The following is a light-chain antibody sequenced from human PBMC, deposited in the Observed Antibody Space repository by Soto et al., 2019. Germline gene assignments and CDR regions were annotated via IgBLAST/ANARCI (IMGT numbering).Light chain of an antibody. CDR2: DVN. CDR1: STDVDGYDY. V-gene: IGLV2-14*03. CDR3: SSYTSSAPFYV. J-gene: IGLJ1*01. Sequence: QSVLTQPASVSGSPGPSITISCTGASTDVDGYDYVSWYQQHPGQAPKLMIYDVNNRPSGVSYRFSGSKSGDTASLTISGLQAEDDADYYCSSYTSSAPFYVFGTGTKVTVL.